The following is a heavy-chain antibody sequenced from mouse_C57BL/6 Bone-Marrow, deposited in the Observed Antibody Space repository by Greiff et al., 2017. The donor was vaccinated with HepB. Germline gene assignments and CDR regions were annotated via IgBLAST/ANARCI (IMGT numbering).Heavy chain of an antibody. D-gene: IGHD1-1*01. J-gene: IGHJ4*01. CDR2: SRNKANDYTT. CDR3: ARDAEHYGSSHYAMDY. V-gene: IGHV7-1*01. CDR1: GFTFSDFY. Sequence: EVKLVESGGGLVQSGRSLRLSCATSGFTFSDFYMEWVRQAPGKGPEWIAASRNKANDYTTEYSASVKGRFIVSRDTSQSILYLQMNALRAEDTAIYYCARDAEHYGSSHYAMDYWGQGTSVTVSS.